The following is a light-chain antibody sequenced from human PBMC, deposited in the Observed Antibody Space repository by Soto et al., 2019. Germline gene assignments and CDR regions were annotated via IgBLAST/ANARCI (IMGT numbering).Light chain of an antibody. Sequence: DIQMTQSPSSLSASVGDRVPIICRASQGISSRLDWYQQKPGKAPKLLIYAASSLQSGVPSRFSGSGSGTDFTLTISSLQPEDVATYSCQQNHSSPLTFGGGTKVDIK. CDR2: AAS. CDR1: QGISSR. CDR3: QQNHSSPLT. J-gene: IGKJ4*01. V-gene: IGKV1-39*01.